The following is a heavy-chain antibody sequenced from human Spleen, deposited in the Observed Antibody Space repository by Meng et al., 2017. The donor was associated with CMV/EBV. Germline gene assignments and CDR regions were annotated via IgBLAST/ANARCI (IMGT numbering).Heavy chain of an antibody. Sequence: QGRRQGSGPGLVKPSEPLSFTGTVLGGYIRSYYWSWIRQPAGKGLEWIGRIYTSGSTNYNPSLKSRVTMSVDTSKNQFSLKLSSVTAADTAVYHCARVAGSGRPLPWFDPWGQGTLVTVSS. V-gene: IGHV4-4*07. D-gene: IGHD3-10*01. CDR2: IYTSGST. CDR1: GGYIRSYY. J-gene: IGHJ5*02. CDR3: ARVAGSGRPLPWFDP.